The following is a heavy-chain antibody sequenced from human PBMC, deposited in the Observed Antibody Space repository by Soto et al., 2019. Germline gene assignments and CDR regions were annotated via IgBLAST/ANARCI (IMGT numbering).Heavy chain of an antibody. CDR1: GFSLSTSGVG. J-gene: IGHJ6*02. CDR2: IYWDDDK. CDR3: AHRRWIAAAPSVPGGYGMDV. D-gene: IGHD6-13*01. Sequence: QITLKESGPTLVKPTQTLTLTCTFSGFSLSTSGVGVGWIRQPPGKALEWLALIYWDDDKRYSPSLKSRLTIPKDTSKNQVVITMTNMDPVDTATYYCAHRRWIAAAPSVPGGYGMDVWGQGTTVTVSS. V-gene: IGHV2-5*02.